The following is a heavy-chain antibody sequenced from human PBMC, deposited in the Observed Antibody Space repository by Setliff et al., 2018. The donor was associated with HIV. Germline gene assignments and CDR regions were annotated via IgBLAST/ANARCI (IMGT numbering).Heavy chain of an antibody. CDR1: GYTFTDYA. CDR3: ASDTSEKTFPTGFGY. D-gene: IGHD4-17*01. J-gene: IGHJ4*02. Sequence: GASVKVSCKASGYTFTDYAMNWVRQAPGQGLEWMGWINTNTGNPTYAQGFTGRFVFSLDTSVSTTYLQISSLKAEDTAVYYCASDTSEKTFPTGFGYWGQGTLVTVSS. V-gene: IGHV7-4-1*02. CDR2: INTNTGNP.